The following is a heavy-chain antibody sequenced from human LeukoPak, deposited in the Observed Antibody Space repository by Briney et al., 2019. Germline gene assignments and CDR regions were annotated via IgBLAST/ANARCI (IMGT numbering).Heavy chain of an antibody. CDR3: ARDVGIFDY. CDR1: GVTFSSYW. D-gene: IGHD1-14*01. J-gene: IGHJ4*02. V-gene: IGHV3-7*01. Sequence: GGSLRLSCAAAGVTFSSYWMSLVRQAPGKGLEWVANIKQDGSEKYYVDSVKGRFTISRDNAKNSLYLQMNSLRAEDTAVYYCARDVGIFDYWGQGTLVTVSS. CDR2: IKQDGSEK.